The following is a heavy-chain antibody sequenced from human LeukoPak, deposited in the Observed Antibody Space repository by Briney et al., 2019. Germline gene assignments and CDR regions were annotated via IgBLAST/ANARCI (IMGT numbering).Heavy chain of an antibody. CDR3: ARESKSYDGSGYYHDS. D-gene: IGHD3-22*01. J-gene: IGHJ4*02. CDR2: IYTSGST. Sequence: PSETLSLTCTISGXSISNYFGTWIRQPAGKGREWIGRIYTSGSTDYNPSLKSRVTMSVDTSKNQFSLNLYSVTAADTAVYYCARESKSYDGSGYYHDSWGQGTLVTVSS. V-gene: IGHV4-4*07. CDR1: GXSISNYF.